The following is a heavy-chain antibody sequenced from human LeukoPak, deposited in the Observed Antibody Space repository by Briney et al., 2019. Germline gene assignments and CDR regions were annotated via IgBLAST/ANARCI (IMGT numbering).Heavy chain of an antibody. CDR1: GYTFTSYG. Sequence: ASVKVSCKASGYTFTSYGISWVRQAPGQGLEWMGWISAYNGNTNYAQKLQGRVTMTTDTSTSTAYMELRSLRSDDTAVYYCARERAPYYYDSSGYFNYWGQGTLVTVSS. CDR2: ISAYNGNT. CDR3: ARERAPYYYDSSGYFNY. J-gene: IGHJ4*02. D-gene: IGHD3-22*01. V-gene: IGHV1-18*01.